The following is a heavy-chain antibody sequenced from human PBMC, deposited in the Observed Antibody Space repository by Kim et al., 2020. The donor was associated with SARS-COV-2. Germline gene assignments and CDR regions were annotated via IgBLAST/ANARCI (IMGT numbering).Heavy chain of an antibody. CDR3: TRVNPMAGAWYDAFDI. V-gene: IGHV3-73*01. Sequence: GGSLRLSCAASGFTFSGSAMHWVRQASGKGLEWVGRMRNKANGYATAYAASVKGRFTISRDDLKNTAYLQMNSLKTEETAVYYCTRVNPMAGAWYDAFDIWGQGTMLTVSS. CDR2: MRNKANGYAT. J-gene: IGHJ3*02. D-gene: IGHD6-19*01. CDR1: GFTFSGSA.